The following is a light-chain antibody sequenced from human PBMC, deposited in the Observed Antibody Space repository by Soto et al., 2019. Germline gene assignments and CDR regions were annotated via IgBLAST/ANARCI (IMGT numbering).Light chain of an antibody. Sequence: IQLTQSPSSLSASVGDRVTITCRASQGIRSYLSWYQQKPGKAPKLLIYSASTLTSGVPSRFSGSASGTYFTLTISLLQPEDFATYYCQQLNSYPITFGQGTRLEIK. CDR3: QQLNSYPIT. V-gene: IGKV1-9*01. CDR1: QGIRSY. J-gene: IGKJ5*01. CDR2: SAS.